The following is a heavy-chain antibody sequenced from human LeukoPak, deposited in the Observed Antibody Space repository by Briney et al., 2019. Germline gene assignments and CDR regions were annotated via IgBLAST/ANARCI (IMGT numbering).Heavy chain of an antibody. CDR2: LSSCSRYI. CDR1: GFTFSXYX. V-gene: IGHV3-21*01. CDR3: ARGGFLENWVWPHDH. J-gene: IGHJ4*02. Sequence: PGGXXRXXCGASGFTFSXYXXNWVXXXPGXXXXXXXSLSSCSRYIYYADSVTGRFTISRDNAKNSLYLQMNSLRAEDTAVYYCARGGFLENWVWPHDHWGQGPLVTVPS. D-gene: IGHD7-27*01.